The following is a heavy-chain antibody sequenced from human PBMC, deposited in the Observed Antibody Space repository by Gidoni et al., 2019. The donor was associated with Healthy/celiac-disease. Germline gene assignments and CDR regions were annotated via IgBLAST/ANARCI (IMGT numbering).Heavy chain of an antibody. V-gene: IGHV3-33*01. Sequence: QVQLVESGGGVVQPGRSLRLSCAASGFPFSSYGMHWVRQAPGKGLEWVAVIWYDGSNKYYADAVKGRFTISRDNSKNTLYLQMNSLRAEDTAVYYCARSKYSGYEDYGMDVWGQGTTVTVSS. D-gene: IGHD5-12*01. J-gene: IGHJ6*02. CDR1: GFPFSSYG. CDR2: IWYDGSNK. CDR3: ARSKYSGYEDYGMDV.